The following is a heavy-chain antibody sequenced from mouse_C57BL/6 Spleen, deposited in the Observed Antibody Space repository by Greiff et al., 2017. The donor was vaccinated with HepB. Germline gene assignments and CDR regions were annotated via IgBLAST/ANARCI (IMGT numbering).Heavy chain of an antibody. CDR1: GYTFTSYG. Sequence: QVQLQQSGAELARPGASVKLSCKASGYTFTSYGISWVKQRTGQGLEWIGEIYPRSGNTYYNEKFKGKATLTADKSSSTAYMELRSLTSEDSAVYFCARSGDYYGSSYRWYFDVWGTGTTVTVSS. D-gene: IGHD1-1*01. V-gene: IGHV1-81*01. J-gene: IGHJ1*03. CDR3: ARSGDYYGSSYRWYFDV. CDR2: IYPRSGNT.